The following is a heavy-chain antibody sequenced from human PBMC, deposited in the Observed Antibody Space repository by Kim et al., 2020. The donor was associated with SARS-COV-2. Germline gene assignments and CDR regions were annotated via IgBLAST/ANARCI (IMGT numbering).Heavy chain of an antibody. J-gene: IGHJ1*01. CDR2: IVVGSGNT. CDR1: GFTFTSSA. D-gene: IGHD4-17*01. V-gene: IGHV1-58*01. Sequence: SVKVSCKASGFTFTSSAVQWVRQARGQRLEWIGWIVVGSGNTNYAQKFQERVTITRDMSTSTAYMELSSLRSEDTAVYYCAADPSVDDYGDYGNFQHWGQGTLVTVSS. CDR3: AADPSVDDYGDYGNFQH.